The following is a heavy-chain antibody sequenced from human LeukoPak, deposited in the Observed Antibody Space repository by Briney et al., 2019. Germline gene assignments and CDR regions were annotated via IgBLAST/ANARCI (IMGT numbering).Heavy chain of an antibody. CDR1: GLTLTTFD. D-gene: IGHD6-25*01. V-gene: IGHV3-23*01. CDR2: ISGNDPTK. J-gene: IGHJ5*01. Sequence: GGSLRLSCIASGLTLTTFDVVWVRQAPGRGLEWVSIISGNDPTKIYADSVKGRFTISRDDLKNTIYLQVDSLRDEDTAFYYCAKGLDTYSSRYLNRIFDSWGQGTLVTVSS. CDR3: AKGLDTYSSRYLNRIFDS.